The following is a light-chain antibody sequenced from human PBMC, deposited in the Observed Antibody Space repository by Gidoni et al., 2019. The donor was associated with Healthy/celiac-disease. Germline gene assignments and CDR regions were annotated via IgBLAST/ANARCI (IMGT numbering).Light chain of an antibody. CDR1: QSILHSNGYNY. CDR2: LGS. CDR3: MQALQPPLT. Sequence: DIVMTQSPLSLPVTPGEPASISCRSSQSILHSNGYNYLDWYLQKPGQSPQLLIYLGSNRASGAPDSFSGSGSGTDFTLKISRVEAEDVGVYYCMQALQPPLTFGRGTKVEIK. V-gene: IGKV2-28*01. J-gene: IGKJ4*01.